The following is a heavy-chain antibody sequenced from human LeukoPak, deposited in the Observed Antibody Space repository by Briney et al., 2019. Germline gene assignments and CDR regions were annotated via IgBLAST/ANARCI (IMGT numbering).Heavy chain of an antibody. CDR3: ARDNIYDSTAIEFDI. J-gene: IGHJ3*02. CDR2: FIPILGIA. Sequence: ASVTVSFKGSGGTFINYAMSWVGQARGQGLEGMGRFIPILGIANYAQKFQGRVTFTSHKSTSTAYIALSSLSSEDTAVYYFARDNIYDSTAIEFDIWGQGTMLTVSS. D-gene: IGHD3-22*01. V-gene: IGHV1-69*04. CDR1: GGTFINYA.